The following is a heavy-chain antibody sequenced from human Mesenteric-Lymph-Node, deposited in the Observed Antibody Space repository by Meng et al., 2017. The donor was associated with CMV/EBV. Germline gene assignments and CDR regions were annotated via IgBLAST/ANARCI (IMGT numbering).Heavy chain of an antibody. J-gene: IGHJ4*02. CDR2: ISYDGSRE. CDR3: ARERTGYYIAD. V-gene: IGHV3-30-3*01. D-gene: IGHD3-9*01. Sequence: GESLKISCAASGFTFSHYAMHWVRQAPGKGLEWVAMISYDGSREYYADSVEGRFTISRDDSKNTLFLQMNSLLADDTAVYYCARERTGYYIADWGQGTLVTVSS. CDR1: GFTFSHYA.